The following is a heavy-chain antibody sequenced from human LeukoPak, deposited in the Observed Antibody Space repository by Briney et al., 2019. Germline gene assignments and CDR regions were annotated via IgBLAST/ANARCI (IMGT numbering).Heavy chain of an antibody. Sequence: GASVKVSCKVSGYTLTELSMHWVRQAPGKGLEWMGGFDPEDGETIYAQKFQGRVTMTEDTSTDTAYMELSSLRSEDTAVYYCATAEPGYYYYGMDVWGKGTTVTVSS. CDR2: FDPEDGET. J-gene: IGHJ6*04. D-gene: IGHD1-26*01. CDR1: GYTLTELS. V-gene: IGHV1-24*01. CDR3: ATAEPGYYYYGMDV.